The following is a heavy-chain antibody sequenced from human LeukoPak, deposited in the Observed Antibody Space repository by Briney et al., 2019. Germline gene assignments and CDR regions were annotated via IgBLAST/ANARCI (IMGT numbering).Heavy chain of an antibody. Sequence: SETLSLTCTVSGGSISSSSYSRGWIRQPPGKGLEWIGSIYYSGSTYYNPSLKSRVTISVDTSKNQFSLKPSSVTAADTAVYYCARDTYSLRFLEWMDIYYYYMDVWGKGTTVTVSS. CDR2: IYYSGST. D-gene: IGHD3-3*01. CDR1: GGSISSSSYS. J-gene: IGHJ6*03. CDR3: ARDTYSLRFLEWMDIYYYYMDV. V-gene: IGHV4-39*07.